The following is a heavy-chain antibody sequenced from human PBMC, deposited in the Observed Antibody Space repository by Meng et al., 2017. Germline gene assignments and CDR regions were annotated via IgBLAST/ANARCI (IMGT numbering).Heavy chain of an antibody. V-gene: IGHV3-48*03. D-gene: IGHD3-22*01. J-gene: IGHJ6*02. CDR2: ISSRGSTI. CDR1: GFTSSSYE. Sequence: GGSLRPSCAASGFTSSSYEMNWVRQAPGKGLEWVSYISSRGSTIHYADSVKGRFTISRDNAKDSLYLQMNSLRAEDTAVYYCARARMELGIVDVWGQGTTVTVSS. CDR3: ARARMELGIVDV.